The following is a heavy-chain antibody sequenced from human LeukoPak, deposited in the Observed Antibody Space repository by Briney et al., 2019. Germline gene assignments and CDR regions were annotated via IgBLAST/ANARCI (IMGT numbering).Heavy chain of an antibody. Sequence: SGPALVKPTQTLTLTCTFSGFSLTTSGMCVSWIRHPPGKALEWLALIDWDDDKSYSTSMKTRLTISKDTSKNQVVLTMTNMDPVDTATYYCARGSSHGFDYWGQGTLVTVSS. CDR2: IDWDDDK. J-gene: IGHJ4*02. CDR1: GFSLTTSGMC. V-gene: IGHV2-70*01. CDR3: ARGSSHGFDY.